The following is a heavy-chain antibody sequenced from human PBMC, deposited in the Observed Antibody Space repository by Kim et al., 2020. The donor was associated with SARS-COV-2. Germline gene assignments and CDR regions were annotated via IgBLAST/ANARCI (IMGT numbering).Heavy chain of an antibody. D-gene: IGHD3-10*01. J-gene: IGHJ4*02. CDR3: AKEITMVRGQFDY. CDR1: QFTFSSYA. CDR2: ISGSGGNT. V-gene: IGHV3-23*01. Sequence: GGSRRLSCAASQFTFSSYAMSWVRQAPGKGLEWVSGISGSGGNTYYADSVKGRFTISRDNSKNTLYLQMNSLRAEDTAVYYCAKEITMVRGQFDYWGQGTLVTVSS.